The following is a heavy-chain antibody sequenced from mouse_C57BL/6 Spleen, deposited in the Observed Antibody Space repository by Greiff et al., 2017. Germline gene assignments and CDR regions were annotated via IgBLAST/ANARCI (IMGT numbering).Heavy chain of an antibody. D-gene: IGHD2-2*01. J-gene: IGHJ4*01. Sequence: QVQLQQPGAELVRPGSSVKLSCKASGYTFTSYWMHWVKQRPIQGLEWIGNIDPSDSETHYNQKFKDKATLTVDKSSSTAYMQLSSLTSEDSAVYYCARSATMVTTGDYYAMDYWGQGTSVTVSS. CDR2: IDPSDSET. CDR1: GYTFTSYW. V-gene: IGHV1-52*01. CDR3: ARSATMVTTGDYYAMDY.